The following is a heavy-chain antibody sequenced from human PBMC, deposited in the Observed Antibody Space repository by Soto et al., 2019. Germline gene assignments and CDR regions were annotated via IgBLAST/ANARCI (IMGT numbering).Heavy chain of an antibody. CDR3: SKEHYDFWSGHTHHAFDI. J-gene: IGHJ3*02. V-gene: IGHV3-30*18. CDR2: ISYDGSNK. Sequence: GGSLRLSCAASGFTFSSYGMHWVRQAPGKGLEWVAVISYDGSNKYYADSVKGRFTISRDNSKNTQYQQMNSLRAEDTAVYKISKEHYDFWSGHTHHAFDIWGQGTMVTVSS. D-gene: IGHD3-3*01. CDR1: GFTFSSYG.